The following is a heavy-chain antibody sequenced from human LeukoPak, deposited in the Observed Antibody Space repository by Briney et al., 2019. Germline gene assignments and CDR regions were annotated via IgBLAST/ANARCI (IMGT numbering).Heavy chain of an antibody. CDR2: ISWDGGST. D-gene: IGHD3-3*01. CDR3: AKGDDPPHGAFDI. Sequence: PGGSLRLSCAASGFTFDDYAMHWVRQAPGKGLEGVSLISWDGGSTYYADSVRGRFTISRDNSKNSLYLQMNSLRAEDTALYYCAKGDDPPHGAFDIWGQGTMVTVSS. V-gene: IGHV3-43D*04. J-gene: IGHJ3*02. CDR1: GFTFDDYA.